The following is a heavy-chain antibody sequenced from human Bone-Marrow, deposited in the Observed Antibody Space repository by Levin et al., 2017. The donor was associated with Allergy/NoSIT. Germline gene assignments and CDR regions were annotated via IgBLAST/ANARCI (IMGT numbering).Heavy chain of an antibody. D-gene: IGHD6-19*01. Sequence: GGSLRLSCAASGFTFSSYAMHWVRQAPGKGLEWVAVISYDGSNKYYADSVKGRFTISRDNSKNTLYLQMNSLRAEDTAVYYCARDQYSSGWSYYYGMDGWGQGTTVTVSS. J-gene: IGHJ6*02. CDR2: ISYDGSNK. V-gene: IGHV3-30*04. CDR3: ARDQYSSGWSYYYGMDG. CDR1: GFTFSSYA.